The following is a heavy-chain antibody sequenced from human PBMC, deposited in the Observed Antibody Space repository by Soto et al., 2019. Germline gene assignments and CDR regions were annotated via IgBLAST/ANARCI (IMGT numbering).Heavy chain of an antibody. J-gene: IGHJ6*03. CDR1: GGSISSHH. V-gene: IGHV4-59*11. D-gene: IGHD2-15*01. CDR3: ARIPLGSEYRHYFNMDV. CDR2: ISLSGST. Sequence: QVQLQESGPGLVKPSETLSLTCSVSGGSISSHHWTWIRQPPGKGLEWIGYISLSGSTNYISSLRSRATMSVDTAKNQFSLRLSSVTAADTAVYFFARIPLGSEYRHYFNMDVWGKGTTVTVSS.